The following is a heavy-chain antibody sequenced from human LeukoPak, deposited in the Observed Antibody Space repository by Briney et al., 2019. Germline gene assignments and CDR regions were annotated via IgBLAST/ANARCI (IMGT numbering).Heavy chain of an antibody. CDR3: ARAPNYYDSSGYYPLFQH. CDR2: ISAYNGNT. V-gene: IGHV1-18*01. CDR1: GYTFTSYG. Sequence: ASVKVSCKASGYTFTSYGISWVRQAPGQGLEWMGWISAYNGNTNYAQKLQGRVTMTTDTSTSTAYMELRSLRSDDTAVYYCARAPNYYDSSGYYPLFQHWGQGTPVTVSS. J-gene: IGHJ1*01. D-gene: IGHD3-22*01.